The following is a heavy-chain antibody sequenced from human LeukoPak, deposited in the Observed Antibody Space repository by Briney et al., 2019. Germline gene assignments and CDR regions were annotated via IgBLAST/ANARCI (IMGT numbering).Heavy chain of an antibody. J-gene: IGHJ4*02. V-gene: IGHV4-39*07. D-gene: IGHD5-18*01. CDR3: ARVPRGYSYGYDPYL. CDR2: IYYSGST. Sequence: SETLSLTCTVSGGSISSRSYYWGWVRQPPGKGLEWIGSIYYSGSTYYNPSLKSRVTISVDTSKNQFSLKLSSVTAADTAVYYCARVPRGYSYGYDPYLWGQGTLVTVSS. CDR1: GGSISSRSYY.